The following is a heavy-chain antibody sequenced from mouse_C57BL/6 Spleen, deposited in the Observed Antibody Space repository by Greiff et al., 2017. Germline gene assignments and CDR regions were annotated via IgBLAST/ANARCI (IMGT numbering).Heavy chain of an antibody. D-gene: IGHD1-1*01. CDR2: IYPSDSET. J-gene: IGHJ1*03. V-gene: IGHV1-61*01. Sequence: QVQLQQPGAELVRPGSSVKLSCKASGYTFTSYWMDWVKQRPGQGLEWIGNIYPSDSETHYNQKFKDKATLTVDKSSSTAYMQLSSLTSEDSAVYYWARGYYGSSYDWYFDVWGTVTTVTVSS. CDR1: GYTFTSYW. CDR3: ARGYYGSSYDWYFDV.